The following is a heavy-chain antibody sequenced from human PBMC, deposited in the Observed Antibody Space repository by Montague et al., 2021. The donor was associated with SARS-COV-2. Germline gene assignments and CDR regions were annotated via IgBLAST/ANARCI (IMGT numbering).Heavy chain of an antibody. CDR1: GINFGNFW. CDR3: ARKHDFKE. CDR2: INKDGSEK. J-gene: IGHJ4*02. V-gene: IGHV3-7*03. Sequence: LSCAASGINFGNFWMSWVRPAPGKGLEWVANINKDGSEKYHLESLKGRFTISRDNANSSVFLQMDSLRPDDTAVYYCARKHDFKEWGQGTLVIVSS. D-gene: IGHD2-21*01.